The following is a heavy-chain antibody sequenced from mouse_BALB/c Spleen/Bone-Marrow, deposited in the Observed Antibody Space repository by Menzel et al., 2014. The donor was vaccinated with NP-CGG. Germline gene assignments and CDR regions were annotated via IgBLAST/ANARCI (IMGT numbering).Heavy chain of an antibody. CDR3: SKDGGYDYSYYFDY. D-gene: IGHD2-4*01. V-gene: IGHV5-6-4*01. CDR1: GFTFSSYS. Sequence: EVKVVESGGGLVKPGGSLKLSCAASGFTFSSYSMSWVRQTPEKRLEWVATISSGGHYTYYPDSVKGRFTISRDNAKNTLYLQMSSLKSEDTAMYYCSKDGGYDYSYYFDYWGQGTTLTDSS. J-gene: IGHJ2*01. CDR2: ISSGGHYT.